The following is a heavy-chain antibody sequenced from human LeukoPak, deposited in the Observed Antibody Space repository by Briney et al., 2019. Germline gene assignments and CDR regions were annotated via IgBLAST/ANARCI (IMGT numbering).Heavy chain of an antibody. J-gene: IGHJ4*02. CDR1: GFTFSSYV. CDR2: ISGSGGST. CDR3: AKAPYSGSYRGDYFDY. V-gene: IGHV3-23*01. D-gene: IGHD1-26*01. Sequence: GGSLRLSCAASGFTFSSYVMSWVRQAPGKGLEWVSAISGSGGSTYYADSVKGRFTISRDTSKNTLYLQMSRLRAEDTAVYYCAKAPYSGSYRGDYFDYWGQGTLVTVSS.